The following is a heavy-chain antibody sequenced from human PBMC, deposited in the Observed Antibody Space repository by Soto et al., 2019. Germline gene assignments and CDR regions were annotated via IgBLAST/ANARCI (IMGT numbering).Heavy chain of an antibody. CDR1: GVTLSGYW. CDR2: IKYDGSEK. J-gene: IGHJ4*02. V-gene: IGHV3-7*05. Sequence: EVQLVESGGGLVQPGGSLRLSCAASGVTLSGYWMNWVRQAPGRGLEWVANIKYDGSEKYYVDSVKGRFTISRDNAKNSLYLQMNSLKVDDTAVYYCATSNCPLYWGQGTLVTVSS. CDR3: ATSNCPLY. D-gene: IGHD2-15*01.